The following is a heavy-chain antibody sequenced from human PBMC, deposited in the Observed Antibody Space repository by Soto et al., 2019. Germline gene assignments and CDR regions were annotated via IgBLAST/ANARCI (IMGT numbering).Heavy chain of an antibody. CDR1: GFTCSSYA. CDR2: ISGSGGTT. Sequence: GGSLRLSCAASGFTCSSYALTWFRQAPGKGLEWVSTISGSGGTTYYADSVKGRFTISRDNSKNTQYLQMNSLRAEDTAVYYCAKALSYCSSPTSYTSKVDYWGQGTLVTVS. CDR3: AKALSYCSSPTSYTSKVDY. D-gene: IGHD2-2*02. J-gene: IGHJ4*02. V-gene: IGHV3-23*01.